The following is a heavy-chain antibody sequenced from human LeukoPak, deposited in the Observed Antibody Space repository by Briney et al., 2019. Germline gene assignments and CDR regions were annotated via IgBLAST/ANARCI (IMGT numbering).Heavy chain of an antibody. D-gene: IGHD2-8*01. J-gene: IGHJ4*02. CDR1: GFTFNNYA. CDR2: ISGSGGST. Sequence: PGGSLRLSCAASGFTFNNYAMSWVRQAPGRGLEWVSAISGSGGSTYYAESVKGRFTISRDNSKNTLYLQMNSLRAEDTAVYYCVKDRNGGLRDVDYWGQGTLVTVSS. V-gene: IGHV3-23*01. CDR3: VKDRNGGLRDVDY.